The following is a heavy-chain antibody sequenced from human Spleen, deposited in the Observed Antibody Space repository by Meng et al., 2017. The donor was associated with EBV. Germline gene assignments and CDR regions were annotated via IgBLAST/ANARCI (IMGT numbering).Heavy chain of an antibody. Sequence: QITVRNACPTPAPPPQTLTLTCTFSAVSLSTSGVGVGWIPQPPGKALEWLALMYWVDDKRYSPSLKSRLTITKDTSKNQVVLTMTNMDPVDTATYYCAHSGYSYGFDYWGQGTLVTVSS. CDR3: AHSGYSYGFDY. D-gene: IGHD5-18*01. J-gene: IGHJ4*02. CDR2: MYWVDDK. V-gene: IGHV2-5*02. CDR1: AVSLSTSGVG.